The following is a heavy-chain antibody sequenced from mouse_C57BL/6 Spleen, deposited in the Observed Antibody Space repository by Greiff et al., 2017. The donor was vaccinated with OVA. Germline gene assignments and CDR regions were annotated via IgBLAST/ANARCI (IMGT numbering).Heavy chain of an antibody. CDR1: GFTFSSYG. D-gene: IGHD4-1*01. J-gene: IGHJ3*01. V-gene: IGHV5-6*01. CDR2: ISSGGSYT. Sequence: EVKVVESGGDLVKPGGSLKLSCAASGFTFSSYGMSWVRQTPDKRLEWVATISSGGSYTYYPDSVKGRFTISRDNAKNTLYLQMSSLKSEDTAMYYCARQGTAWFAYWGRGTLVTVSA. CDR3: ARQGTAWFAY.